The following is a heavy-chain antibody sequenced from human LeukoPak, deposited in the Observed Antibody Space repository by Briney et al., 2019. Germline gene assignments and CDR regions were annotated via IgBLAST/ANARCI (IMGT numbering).Heavy chain of an antibody. CDR3: VGQTHKDY. CDR1: GSTVSNSY. CDR2: LYSGGGA. J-gene: IGHJ4*02. V-gene: IGHV3-53*01. Sequence: GGSLRLSCAASGSTVSNSYMSWVRQAPGKGLEWVSVLYSGGGAYYTDSVRGRFTISRDSSKNTLYLQMNSLRADDTAVYYCVGQTHKDYWGQGTLVTVSS.